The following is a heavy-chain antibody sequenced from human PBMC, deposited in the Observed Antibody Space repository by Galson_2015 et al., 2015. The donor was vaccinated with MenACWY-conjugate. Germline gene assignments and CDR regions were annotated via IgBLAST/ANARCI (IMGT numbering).Heavy chain of an antibody. D-gene: IGHD2-2*01. CDR1: GYTFTSYN. J-gene: IGHJ6*02. Sequence: SVKVSCKASGYTFTSYNMHWVRQAPGQGLEWMGIINPSGGSTSYAQKFQGRVTMTRDTSTSTVYMELSSPRSEDTAVYYCARDQGCSSTSCYYGMDVWGQGTTVTVSS. CDR2: INPSGGST. CDR3: ARDQGCSSTSCYYGMDV. V-gene: IGHV1-46*01.